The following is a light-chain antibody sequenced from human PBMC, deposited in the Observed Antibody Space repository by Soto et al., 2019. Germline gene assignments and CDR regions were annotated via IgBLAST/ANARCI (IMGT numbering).Light chain of an antibody. J-gene: IGKJ1*01. CDR1: QSLTSSY. Sequence: ESVLTESPGILSLSPGERATLSCRASQSLTSSYLAWYQQKPGQAPRLLIHGASSRATGIPDRFSGSGSGTDFTLTISRLEPEDFAVYYCQQYGGSPRTFGQGTKVDIK. V-gene: IGKV3-20*01. CDR2: GAS. CDR3: QQYGGSPRT.